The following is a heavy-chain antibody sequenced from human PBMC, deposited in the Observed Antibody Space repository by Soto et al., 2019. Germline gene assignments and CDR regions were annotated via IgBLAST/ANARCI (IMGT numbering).Heavy chain of an antibody. J-gene: IGHJ5*02. CDR1: GYTLTDLS. Sequence: ASAKVSSKVSGYTLTDLSMHSVRQAPVKGREWMGGFDPEDGEQISAQKFQGRVTMTEDTSTATAYMELSSLSSEETAVYYCATDSFGGYYYDSSGSNGTTWGQGTLVTVSS. CDR3: ATDSFGGYYYDSSGSNGTT. D-gene: IGHD3-22*01. CDR2: FDPEDGEQ. V-gene: IGHV1-24*01.